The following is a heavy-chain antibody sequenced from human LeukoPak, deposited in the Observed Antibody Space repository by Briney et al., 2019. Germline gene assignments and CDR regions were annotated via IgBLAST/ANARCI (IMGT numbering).Heavy chain of an antibody. CDR1: GGSISSYY. Sequence: SETLSLTCTVSGGSISSYYWSWVRQPPGKGLEWMGYIYYSGSTNYNPSLKSRVTISVDTSKTQFSLKLSSVTAADTAVYYCASYSGNPDAFDIWGQGTMVTVSS. V-gene: IGHV4-59*01. J-gene: IGHJ3*02. CDR3: ASYSGNPDAFDI. CDR2: IYYSGST. D-gene: IGHD1-26*01.